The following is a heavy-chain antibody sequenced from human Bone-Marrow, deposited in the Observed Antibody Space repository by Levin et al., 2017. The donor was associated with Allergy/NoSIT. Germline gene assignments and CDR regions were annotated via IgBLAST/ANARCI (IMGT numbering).Heavy chain of an antibody. CDR3: ARAAWYYDFWSGYDVPDY. CDR1: GYTFTSYA. D-gene: IGHD3-3*01. J-gene: IGHJ4*02. V-gene: IGHV7-4-1*02. Sequence: GESLKISCKASGYTFTSYAMNWVRQAPGQGLEWMGWINTNTGKPTYAQGFTGRFVFSLDTSVSTAYLQISSLKAEDTAVYYCARAAWYYDFWSGYDVPDYWGQGTLVTVSS. CDR2: INTNTGKP.